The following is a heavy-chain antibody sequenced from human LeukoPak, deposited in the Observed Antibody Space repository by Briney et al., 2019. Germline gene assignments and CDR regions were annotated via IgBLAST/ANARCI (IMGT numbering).Heavy chain of an antibody. Sequence: SETLSLTCAVYGGSFSGYYWSWIRQPPGKGLEWIGEINHSGSTNYNPSLKSRVTISVDTSKNQFSLQLSSVTAADTAVYYCARGDCSSTSCQIRYYYYGMDVWGQGTTVTVSS. CDR1: GGSFSGYY. D-gene: IGHD2-2*01. CDR2: INHSGST. J-gene: IGHJ6*02. V-gene: IGHV4-34*01. CDR3: ARGDCSSTSCQIRYYYYGMDV.